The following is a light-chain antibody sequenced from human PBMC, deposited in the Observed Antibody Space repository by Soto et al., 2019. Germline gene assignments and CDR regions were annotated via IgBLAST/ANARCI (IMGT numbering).Light chain of an antibody. CDR1: SSNIGSYS. CDR3: GAWDRSLTGGV. J-gene: IGLJ3*02. V-gene: IGLV1-51*02. CDR2: ENN. Sequence: QSVLTQPPSVSAAPGQKVTISCSGCSSNIGSYSVSWYQQLPGSAPKLLIHENNKRPSGIPDRFSGSKSGTSATLGITGLQAGDEADYYCGAWDRSLTGGVFGGGTKVTVL.